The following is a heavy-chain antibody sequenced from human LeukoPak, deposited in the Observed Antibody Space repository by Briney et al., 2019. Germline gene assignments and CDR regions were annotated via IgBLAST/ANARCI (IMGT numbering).Heavy chain of an antibody. D-gene: IGHD2-8*01. V-gene: IGHV3-48*01. J-gene: IGHJ6*03. CDR1: GFTFSSYS. CDR2: ISSSSSTI. Sequence: GGSLRLSCAASGFTFSSYSMNWVRQAPGKGLEWVSYISSSSSTIYYADSVKGRFRISRDSSKNTLYLQMDSLRADDTAVYFCAKDRCSNGIGCYYYYMDVWGKGTTVTISS. CDR3: AKDRCSNGIGCYYYYMDV.